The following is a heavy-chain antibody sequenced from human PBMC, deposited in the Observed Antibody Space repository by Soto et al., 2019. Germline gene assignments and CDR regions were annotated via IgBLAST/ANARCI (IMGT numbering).Heavy chain of an antibody. V-gene: IGHV1-69*01. Sequence: GASVTVSCKASGGPIGGSATSWGRQARGHGLAWMGGIIPIFGTANDAQKFQGRVTITADESTSTAYMELSGLRSEDTAVYYCARDASGYYSRRDTPARLYSGILGWARGATVTV. CDR2: IIPIFGTA. CDR3: ARDASGYYSRRDTPARLYSGILG. CDR1: GGPIGGSA. D-gene: IGHD2-15*01. J-gene: IGHJ6*02.